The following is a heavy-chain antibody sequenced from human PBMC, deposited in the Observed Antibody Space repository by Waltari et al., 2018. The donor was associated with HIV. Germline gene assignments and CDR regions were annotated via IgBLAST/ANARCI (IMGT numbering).Heavy chain of an antibody. J-gene: IGHJ4*02. CDR1: GFTFGTYS. CDR3: ARDGARQWLVQGGFDY. Sequence: EVQLVESGGGLVKPGGSLRRSCAVAGFTFGTYSMSWVRQAPGKGLEWVSCISSSSRYIYYADSVKGRFTISRDNAKNSLFLQMDSLRAEDTAVYYCARDGARQWLVQGGFDYWGQGALVTVSS. V-gene: IGHV3-21*01. CDR2: ISSSSRYI. D-gene: IGHD6-19*01.